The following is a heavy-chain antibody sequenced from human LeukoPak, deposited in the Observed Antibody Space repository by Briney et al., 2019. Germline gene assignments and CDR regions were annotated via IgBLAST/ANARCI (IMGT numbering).Heavy chain of an antibody. CDR3: ATGGAYYASGSYLY. Sequence: GASVKVSCKASGYTFTGYYMHWVRQAPGQGLEWMGRINPNSGGTNYAQKFQGRVTMTRDTSISSAYMELSRLRSDDTAVYYCATGGAYYASGSYLYWGQGTLVTVSS. CDR2: INPNSGGT. D-gene: IGHD3-10*01. CDR1: GYTFTGYY. V-gene: IGHV1-2*06. J-gene: IGHJ4*02.